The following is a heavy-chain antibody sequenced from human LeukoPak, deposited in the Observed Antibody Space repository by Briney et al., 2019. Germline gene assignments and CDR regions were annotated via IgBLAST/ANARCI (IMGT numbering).Heavy chain of an antibody. Sequence: GESLKISCKGSGYSFTSYWIGWVRQMPGKGLEWMGIIYPGDSDTRYSPSFQGQVTISADKSISTAYLQWSSLKASDTATYYCARLALGYCSSTSCYSSHYYYMDVWGKGTTVTVSS. CDR1: GYSFTSYW. D-gene: IGHD2-2*02. CDR3: ARLALGYCSSTSCYSSHYYYMDV. CDR2: IYPGDSDT. J-gene: IGHJ6*03. V-gene: IGHV5-51*01.